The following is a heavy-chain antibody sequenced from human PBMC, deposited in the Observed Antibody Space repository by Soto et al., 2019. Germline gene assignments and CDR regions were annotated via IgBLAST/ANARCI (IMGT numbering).Heavy chain of an antibody. CDR3: TTAPQYYGSGRDY. Sequence: GSLRLSCAASGFTFNNAWMSWVRQAPGKGLEWVGRIKSKSDGETTDYAASVKGRFTISRDDSKNTLYLQMNSLKTEDTAVYYCTTAPQYYGSGRDYWGQGTQVTVSS. CDR2: IKSKSDGETT. V-gene: IGHV3-15*01. J-gene: IGHJ4*02. D-gene: IGHD3-10*01. CDR1: GFTFNNAW.